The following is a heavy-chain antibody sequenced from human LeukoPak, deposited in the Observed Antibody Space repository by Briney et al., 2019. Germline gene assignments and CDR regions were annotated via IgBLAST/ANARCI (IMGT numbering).Heavy chain of an antibody. J-gene: IGHJ6*02. CDR1: GGSFSGYY. Sequence: PSETLSLTCAVYGGSFSGYYWSWIRQPPGKGLEWIGEINHSGSTNYNPSLKSRVTISVDTSKNQFSLKLSSVTAADTAVYYCARDGGAVAGTYYYYGMDVWGQGTTVTVSS. CDR2: INHSGST. V-gene: IGHV4-34*01. D-gene: IGHD6-19*01. CDR3: ARDGGAVAGTYYYYGMDV.